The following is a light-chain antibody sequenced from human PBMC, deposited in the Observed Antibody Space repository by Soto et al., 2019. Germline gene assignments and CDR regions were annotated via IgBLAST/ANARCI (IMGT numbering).Light chain of an antibody. CDR1: QSLVYSDGNTD. CDR3: T. CDR2: KVS. J-gene: IGKJ1*01. V-gene: IGKV2-30*01. Sequence: DVVMTQSPLSLPVTLGQPASISCRSSQSLVYSDGNTDLNWFQQRPGQSPRRLIYKVSNRDSGVRDRFSGSGSGSDLTLKIGRVEAYTLASETWTFGQGTKVEIK.